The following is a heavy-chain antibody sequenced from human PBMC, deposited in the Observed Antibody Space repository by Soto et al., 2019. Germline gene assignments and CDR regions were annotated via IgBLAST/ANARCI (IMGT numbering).Heavy chain of an antibody. J-gene: IGHJ6*02. CDR2: IWYDGSQK. Sequence: VGSLRLSCAASGFTFSTYGMNWVRQAPGKGLEWVAVIWYDGSQKYYADSVKGRFTVSRDNSKNTLYLQMNNLRVEDTAVYYCARVDCTGGSCRPYYYHDMDVWGQGTTVTISS. V-gene: IGHV3-33*01. D-gene: IGHD2-15*01. CDR3: ARVDCTGGSCRPYYYHDMDV. CDR1: GFTFSTYG.